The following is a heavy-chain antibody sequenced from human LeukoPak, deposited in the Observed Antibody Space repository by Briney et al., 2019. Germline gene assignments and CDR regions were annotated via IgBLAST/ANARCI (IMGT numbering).Heavy chain of an antibody. CDR3: ARWGLGPSFDY. V-gene: IGHV3-7*01. J-gene: IGHJ4*02. CDR1: GFTFSSYW. Sequence: GGSLRLSCAASGFTFSSYWMSWVRQAPGKGLEWVANIKQDGSEKYYVDSVKGRFTISRDNAKKSLYLQLNSLRVEDTAVYYCARWGLGPSFDYWGQGTRVTVSS. CDR2: IKQDGSEK. D-gene: IGHD1-26*01.